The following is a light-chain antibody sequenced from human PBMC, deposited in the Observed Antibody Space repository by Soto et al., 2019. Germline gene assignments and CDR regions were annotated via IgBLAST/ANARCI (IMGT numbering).Light chain of an antibody. CDR1: SSDVGSYDF. CDR3: CSYAGSSTYV. CDR2: DAS. V-gene: IGLV2-23*01. Sequence: QAVLTQPASVSGSPGQSITISCTGTSSDVGSYDFVSWYQQHPGKAPKLMIFDASKRPSGVSNRFSGSKSGNTASLTISGLQAEDEADYYCCSYAGSSTYVFGTGTKLTVL. J-gene: IGLJ1*01.